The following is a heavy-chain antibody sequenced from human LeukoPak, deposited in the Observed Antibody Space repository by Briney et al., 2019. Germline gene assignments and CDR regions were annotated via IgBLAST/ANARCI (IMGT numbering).Heavy chain of an antibody. Sequence: GGSLRLSCAASGFTFSSYGMHWVRQAPGKGLEWVAFIRYDGSNKYYADSVKGRFTISRDNSKDTLYLQMNSLRAEDTAVYYCTRGDFYVGAQDYWGQEPWSPSPQ. V-gene: IGHV3-30*02. J-gene: IGHJ4*01. CDR3: TRGDFYVGAQDY. CDR2: IRYDGSNK. CDR1: GFTFSSYG. D-gene: IGHD3-3*01.